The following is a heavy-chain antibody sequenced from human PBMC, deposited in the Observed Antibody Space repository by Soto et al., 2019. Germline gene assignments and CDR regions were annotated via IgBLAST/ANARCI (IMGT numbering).Heavy chain of an antibody. CDR1: GGSFSGYY. V-gene: IGHV4-34*01. CDR3: ARALYMYSSSRGSLHY. CDR2: INHSGST. J-gene: IGHJ4*02. Sequence: SETLSLTCAVYGGSFSGYYCSWIRQPPGKGLEWIGEINHSGSTNYNPSLKSRVTISVDTSKNQFSLKLSSVTAADTAVYYCARALYMYSSSRGSLHYWGQGTLVTVSS. D-gene: IGHD6-13*01.